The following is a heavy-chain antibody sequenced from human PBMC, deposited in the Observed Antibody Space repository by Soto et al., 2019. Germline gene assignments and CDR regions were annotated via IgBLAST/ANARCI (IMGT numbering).Heavy chain of an antibody. V-gene: IGHV3-23*01. J-gene: IGHJ4*02. CDR1: GFTCRSYA. D-gene: IGHD4-17*01. CDR3: AKGWGDYYYFDY. Sequence: PGRSQRLSCAASGFTCRSYAMSWVRQAPGKGLEWVSAISGSGGSTYYTDSVKGRFTISRDNSKNTLYLQMNSLRAEDTAVYYCAKGWGDYYYFDYWGQGTLVTVSS. CDR2: ISGSGGST.